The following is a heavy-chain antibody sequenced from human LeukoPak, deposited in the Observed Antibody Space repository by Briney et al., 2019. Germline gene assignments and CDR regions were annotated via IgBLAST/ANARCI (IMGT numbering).Heavy chain of an antibody. CDR2: ISGSGGST. Sequence: GGSLRLSCAASGFTFSSYATSWVRQAPGKGLEWVSAISGSGGSTYYADSVKGRFTISRDNSKNTLYLQMNSLRAEDTAVYYCAKDPDYYGSGSYYFADYWGQGTLVTVSS. V-gene: IGHV3-23*01. CDR3: AKDPDYYGSGSYYFADY. CDR1: GFTFSSYA. J-gene: IGHJ4*02. D-gene: IGHD3-10*01.